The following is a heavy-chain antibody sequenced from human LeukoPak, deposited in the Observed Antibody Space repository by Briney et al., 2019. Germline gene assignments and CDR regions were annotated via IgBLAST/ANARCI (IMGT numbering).Heavy chain of an antibody. V-gene: IGHV4-34*12. D-gene: IGHD2-15*01. CDR1: GGSFSGYY. J-gene: IGHJ4*02. CDR3: AKESCSGGSCYIFDY. CDR2: IIHSGST. Sequence: SETLSLTCGVYGGSFSGYYWSWIRQPPRKGLGWIGDIIHSGSTNYNPALKSRVTISVDTSKNQFSLKLSFVTAADTAVYYCAKESCSGGSCYIFDYWGQGTQVTVSS.